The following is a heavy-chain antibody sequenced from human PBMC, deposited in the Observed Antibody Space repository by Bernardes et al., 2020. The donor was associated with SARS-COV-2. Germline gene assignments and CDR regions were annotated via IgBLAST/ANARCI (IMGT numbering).Heavy chain of an antibody. CDR2: SSGSADTA. D-gene: IGHD1-26*01. Sequence: GSLRLSCAASEVIFRSYAMTWVRQVPGKGVEYVSASSGSADTAFYADAVKGRFTISRDKSTNTLFLHMNNLRVEDTALYYCARSRWELLLGAFSFWGQGTMVTVSA. CDR3: ARSRWELLLGAFSF. J-gene: IGHJ3*01. CDR1: EVIFRSYA. V-gene: IGHV3-23*01.